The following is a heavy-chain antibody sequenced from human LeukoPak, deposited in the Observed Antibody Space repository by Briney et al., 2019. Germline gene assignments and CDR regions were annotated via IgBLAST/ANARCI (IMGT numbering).Heavy chain of an antibody. D-gene: IGHD6-13*01. CDR1: GFIFSNYG. CDR2: IWYDGSKT. Sequence: GGSLRLSCAASGFIFSNYGMHWVRQAPGKGLEWVGLIWYDGSKTYYADFVKGRFTISRDSSKTTLYLQMNSLRAEDTAMYYCARERGGSRQQLAYFAYWGQATLVTVSS. V-gene: IGHV3-33*01. CDR3: ARERGGSRQQLAYFAY. J-gene: IGHJ4*02.